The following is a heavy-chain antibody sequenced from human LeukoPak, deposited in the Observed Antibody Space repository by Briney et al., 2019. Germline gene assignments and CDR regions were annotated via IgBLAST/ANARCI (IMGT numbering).Heavy chain of an antibody. Sequence: SETLSLTCTVSGGSISSGYYWGWIRQPPGKGLEWIGSIYHSGSTYYNPSLKSRVTISVDTSKNQFSLKLSSVTAADTAVYYCARLTDYWGQGTLVTVSS. CDR2: IYHSGST. V-gene: IGHV4-38-2*02. J-gene: IGHJ4*02. CDR1: GGSISSGYY. CDR3: ARLTDY.